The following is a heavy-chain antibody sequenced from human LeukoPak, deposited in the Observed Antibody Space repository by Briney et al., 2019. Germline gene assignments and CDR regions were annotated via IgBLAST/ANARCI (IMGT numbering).Heavy chain of an antibody. D-gene: IGHD6-6*01. CDR1: GFTFSSYS. CDR3: ASPPSSSASY. V-gene: IGHV3-21*01. J-gene: IGHJ4*02. CDR2: ISSSSSYI. Sequence: GGSLRLSCAASGFTFSSYSMNWVRQAPGKGLEWVSSISSSSSYIYYAGSVKGRFTISRDNSKNTLYLQMNSLRAEDTAVYYCASPPSSSASYWGQGTLVTVSS.